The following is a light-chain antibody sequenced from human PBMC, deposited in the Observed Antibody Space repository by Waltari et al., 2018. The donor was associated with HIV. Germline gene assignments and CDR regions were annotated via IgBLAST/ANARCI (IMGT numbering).Light chain of an antibody. CDR2: GSS. V-gene: IGKV3-20*01. Sequence: EIVLTQSPGNLSLSPGERATLSCRASQSVSSGYLAWYQQKPGQAPRPLISGSSSRATGIPDRFSGSGSGTDFTLTISRLEPEDFAVYYCQQYGRSPFTFGPGTKVEIK. J-gene: IGKJ3*01. CDR3: QQYGRSPFT. CDR1: QSVSSGY.